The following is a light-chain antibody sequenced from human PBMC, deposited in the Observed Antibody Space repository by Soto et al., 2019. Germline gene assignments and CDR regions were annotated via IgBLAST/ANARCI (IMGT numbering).Light chain of an antibody. Sequence: DIVMTQSPDSLAVSLGERATINCKSSRSVLYSSNNMNYLAWYQQKPGQLPRLLIYWASTRESGVPDRFSGSGSGTDFTLTISSLQAEDVAVYYCQQYYSTPYTFGQGTKLEIK. J-gene: IGKJ2*01. CDR3: QQYYSTPYT. CDR1: RSVLYSSNNMNY. CDR2: WAS. V-gene: IGKV4-1*01.